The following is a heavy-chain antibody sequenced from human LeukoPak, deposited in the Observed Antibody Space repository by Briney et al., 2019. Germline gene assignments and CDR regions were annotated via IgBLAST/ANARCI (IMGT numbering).Heavy chain of an antibody. CDR2: ISGSGGST. Sequence: GGSLRLSCAASGFTFSSYAMSWVRQAPGKGLEWVSAISGSGGSTYYADSVKGRFTISRDNSKNTLYLQMNSLRAGDTAVYYCAKVIVVVPAARDYWGQGTLVTVSS. D-gene: IGHD2-2*01. J-gene: IGHJ4*02. CDR1: GFTFSSYA. CDR3: AKVIVVVPAARDY. V-gene: IGHV3-23*01.